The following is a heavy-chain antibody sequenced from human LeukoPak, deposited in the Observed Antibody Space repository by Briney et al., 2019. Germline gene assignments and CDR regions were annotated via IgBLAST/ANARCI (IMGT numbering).Heavy chain of an antibody. CDR3: AKDLRAWGLELYWFDP. J-gene: IGHJ5*02. D-gene: IGHD1-7*01. Sequence: GGSLRLSCAASGFTFSSYAMSWVRQAPGKGLEWVSAISGSGGSTYYADSVKGRFTISRDNSKNTLYLQMNSLRAEDTAVYYCAKDLRAWGLELYWFDPWGQGTLVTVSS. V-gene: IGHV3-23*01. CDR2: ISGSGGST. CDR1: GFTFSSYA.